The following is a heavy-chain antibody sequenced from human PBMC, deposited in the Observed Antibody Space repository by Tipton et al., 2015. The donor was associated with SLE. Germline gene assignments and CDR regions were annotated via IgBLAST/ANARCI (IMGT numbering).Heavy chain of an antibody. CDR2: IYYSGST. CDR1: GGSITSYY. CDR3: ARGPEQWLVNPHYFDY. J-gene: IGHJ4*02. V-gene: IGHV4-59*08. D-gene: IGHD6-19*01. Sequence: LRLSCTVSGGSITSYYWSWIRQPPGKGLEWIGYIYYSGSTYYNPSLKSRVTISVDTSKNQFSLKLSSVTAADTAVYYCARGPEQWLVNPHYFDYWGQGTLVTVSS.